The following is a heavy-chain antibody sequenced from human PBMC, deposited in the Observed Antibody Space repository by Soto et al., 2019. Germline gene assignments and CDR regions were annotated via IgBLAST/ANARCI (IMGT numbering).Heavy chain of an antibody. CDR2: IYYSGST. CDR1: GGSISSGDYY. V-gene: IGHV4-30-4*01. D-gene: IGHD3-9*01. CDR3: ARARRPFNYDILTGYPPDDY. Sequence: SETLSLTCTVSGGSISSGDYYWSWIRQPPGKGLEWIGYIYYSGSTYYNPSLRSRVTISVDTSKNQFSLKLSSVTAADTAVYYCARARRPFNYDILTGYPPDDYWGQGTLVTVSS. J-gene: IGHJ4*02.